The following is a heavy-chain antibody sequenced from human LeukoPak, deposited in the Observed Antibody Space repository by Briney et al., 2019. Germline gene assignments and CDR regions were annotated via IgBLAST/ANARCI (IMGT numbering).Heavy chain of an antibody. Sequence: GGSLRLSCAASGFTFSNYWMVWVRQAPGKGLEWVGNIKQDGSEKRYADSVRGRFSISRDNAQTSLYLQMNSLRAEDTAVYYCARASDPWLQLTWGQGTLVTVSS. D-gene: IGHD5-24*01. J-gene: IGHJ5*02. V-gene: IGHV3-7*05. CDR1: GFTFSNYW. CDR2: IKQDGSEK. CDR3: ARASDPWLQLT.